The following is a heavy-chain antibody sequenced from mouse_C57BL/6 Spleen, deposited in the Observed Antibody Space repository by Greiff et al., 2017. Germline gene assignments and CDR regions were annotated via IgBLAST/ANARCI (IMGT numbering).Heavy chain of an antibody. D-gene: IGHD3-2*02. CDR3: AREETAQAHYYAMDY. Sequence: EVQLVESGGGLVKPGGSLKLSCAASGFTFSDYGMHWVRQAPEKGLAWVAYISRGSSTIYYADKVKGRSTFSRDNAKHPLSLQMTSLRSEDTAMYYCAREETAQAHYYAMDYWGQGTSVTVAS. V-gene: IGHV5-17*01. CDR1: GFTFSDYG. J-gene: IGHJ4*01. CDR2: ISRGSSTI.